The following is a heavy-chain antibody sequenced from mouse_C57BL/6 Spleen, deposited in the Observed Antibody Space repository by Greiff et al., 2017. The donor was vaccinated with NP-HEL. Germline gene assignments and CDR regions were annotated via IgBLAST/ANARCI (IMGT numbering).Heavy chain of an antibody. J-gene: IGHJ3*01. Sequence: VQLQQPGAELVKPGASVKLSCKASGYTFTSYWMHWVKQRPGQGLEWIGMIHPNSGSTNYNEKFKSKATLTVDKSSSTAYMQLSSLTSEDSAVYYCALDSSGYWFAYWGQGTLVTVSA. D-gene: IGHD3-2*02. V-gene: IGHV1-64*01. CDR2: IHPNSGST. CDR1: GYTFTSYW. CDR3: ALDSSGYWFAY.